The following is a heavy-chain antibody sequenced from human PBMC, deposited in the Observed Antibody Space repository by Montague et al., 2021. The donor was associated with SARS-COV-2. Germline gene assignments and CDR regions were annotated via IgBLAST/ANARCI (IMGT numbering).Heavy chain of an antibody. CDR3: ARTSASSDY. CDR1: GDSVSRNSAA. J-gene: IGHJ4*02. V-gene: IGHV6-1*01. D-gene: IGHD1-26*01. Sequence: CAISGDSVSRNSAAWNWIRQSPSRGLECLGGQNYGSKWYNDFEVSVKSRITINPDTSKNQISLQLNSVTPEDTAVYYCARTSASSDYWGQGTLVTVSS. CDR2: QNYGSKWYN.